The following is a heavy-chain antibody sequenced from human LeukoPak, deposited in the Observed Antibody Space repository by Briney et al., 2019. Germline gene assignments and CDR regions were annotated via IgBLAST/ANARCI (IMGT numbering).Heavy chain of an antibody. CDR1: GFTVSTNY. V-gene: IGHV3-53*01. CDR2: IYRDDTT. Sequence: PGGSLRLSCAAPGFTVSTNYMSWVRQAPGKGLEWVSVIYRDDTTYYADSVKGRFTISRDNSKNTLYLQMSSLRAEDTAVYYCATAAYDSGSYIVNHDYWGQGTLVTVSS. J-gene: IGHJ4*02. D-gene: IGHD3-22*01. CDR3: ATAAYDSGSYIVNHDY.